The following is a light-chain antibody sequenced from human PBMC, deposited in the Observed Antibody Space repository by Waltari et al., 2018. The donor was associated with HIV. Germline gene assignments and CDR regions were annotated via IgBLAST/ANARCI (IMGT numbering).Light chain of an antibody. CDR2: EVT. J-gene: IGLJ1*01. CDR3: SSYSSTTTLI. V-gene: IGLV2-23*02. Sequence: QSALTQPASVSGSPGQSVTIPCTGTSTDVGSSNLVSWYQQHPGEVPKLFIFEVTKRPSGISDRFSGSKSGNTASLTISGLQPEDEGDYYCSSYSSTTTLIFGSGTTVTVL. CDR1: STDVGSSNL.